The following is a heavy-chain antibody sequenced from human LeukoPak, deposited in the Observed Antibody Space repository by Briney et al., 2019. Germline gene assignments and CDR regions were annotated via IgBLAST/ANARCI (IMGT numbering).Heavy chain of an antibody. J-gene: IGHJ4*02. Sequence: ASVKVSCKASGGTFSSYAISWVRQAPGQGLEWMGGIIPIFGTANYAQKLQGRVTMTTDTSTSTAYMELRSLRSDDTAVYYCASGHYDFWSGYFFYWGQGTLVTVSS. CDR1: GGTFSSYA. CDR3: ASGHYDFWSGYFFY. CDR2: IIPIFGTA. V-gene: IGHV1-69*05. D-gene: IGHD3-3*01.